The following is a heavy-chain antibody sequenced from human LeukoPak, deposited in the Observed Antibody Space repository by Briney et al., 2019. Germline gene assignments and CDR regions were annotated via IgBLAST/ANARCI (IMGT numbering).Heavy chain of an antibody. D-gene: IGHD3-10*01. V-gene: IGHV5-10-1*01. Sequence: GESLKISCKGSGYRFTSYWIDCGRQMPGKGVEWVVRIDPSDCYTNYSTYFKGHVPISTDNPLSHPYLKWSGLKATDTAMYSCAQRATSVRGFPLFDYWGQGTLVTVSS. CDR3: AQRATSVRGFPLFDY. J-gene: IGHJ4*02. CDR2: IDPSDCYT. CDR1: GYRFTSYW.